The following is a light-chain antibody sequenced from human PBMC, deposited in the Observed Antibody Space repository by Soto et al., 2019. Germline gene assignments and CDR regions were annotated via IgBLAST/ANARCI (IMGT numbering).Light chain of an antibody. J-gene: IGLJ2*01. V-gene: IGLV2-14*03. CDR1: SSDVGGYNY. CDR3: SSYASSSTHVA. CDR2: DVG. Sequence: QSALTQPASVSGSPGQSITISCTGTSSDVGGYNYVSWYQQHPGKAPRLMIYDVGNRPSGVSNRFSGSKSGNTASLTISGLQVEDEADYYCSSYASSSTHVAFGGGTQLTVL.